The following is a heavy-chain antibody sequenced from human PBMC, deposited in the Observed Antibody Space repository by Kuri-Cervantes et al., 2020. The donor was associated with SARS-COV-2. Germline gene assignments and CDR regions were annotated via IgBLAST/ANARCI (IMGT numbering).Heavy chain of an antibody. D-gene: IGHD3-10*01. CDR2: ITGSGVTS. V-gene: IGHV3-23*01. CDR1: GFTFSSYA. CDR3: ARRGAYYASGSYLDY. J-gene: IGHJ4*02. Sequence: GESLKISCAASGFTFSSYAMSWVRQAPGKGLEWVSSITGSGVTSYYADSVKGRFTISRDNSKNTVYLQMNSLRAEDTAVYFCARRGAYYASGSYLDYWGQGTPVTVSS.